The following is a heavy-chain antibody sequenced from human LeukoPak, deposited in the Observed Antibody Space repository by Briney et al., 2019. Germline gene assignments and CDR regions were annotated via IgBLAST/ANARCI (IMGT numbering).Heavy chain of an antibody. CDR1: GFTFRAAW. Sequence: GGSLRLSCAASGFTFRAAWMSWVRQAPGKGLEWISLITGEAGTTKYADSVKGRFTISRDNSNRLLYLQMNSLTTEDSGLYYCVKDTVTMLRGVISDYYHGMDVWGRGTTVIVSS. CDR3: VKDTVTMLRGVISDYYHGMDV. V-gene: IGHV3-43*02. CDR2: ITGEAGTT. D-gene: IGHD3-10*01. J-gene: IGHJ6*02.